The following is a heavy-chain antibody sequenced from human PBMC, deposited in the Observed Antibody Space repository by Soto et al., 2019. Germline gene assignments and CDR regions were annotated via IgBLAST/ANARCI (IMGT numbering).Heavy chain of an antibody. CDR3: AKEWAGDAFDI. CDR1: GFDFSTSA. V-gene: IGHV3-23*01. CDR2: ISFTGGTT. D-gene: IGHD6-19*01. Sequence: PGGSLRLSCAASGFDFSTSAMTWVRQAPGQGLEWVPSISFTGGTTYYADSVKGRFTISRDNSKNTLYLQMTSLRAEDTAIYFCAKEWAGDAFDIWGQGTMVTVSS. J-gene: IGHJ3*02.